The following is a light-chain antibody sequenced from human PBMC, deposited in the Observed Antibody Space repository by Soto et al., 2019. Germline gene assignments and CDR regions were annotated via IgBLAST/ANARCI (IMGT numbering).Light chain of an antibody. CDR3: QQGHTWPLT. CDR1: QSINSE. J-gene: IGKJ2*01. V-gene: IGKV3-15*01. Sequence: EIVMTQSPATLSLSPGERAALSCRASQSINSELAWYQQKPGQPPRLLIYGASTRATGVPARFTGSESGSEFTLTISGLQSEDFAVSYCQQGHTWPLTFGQGTRLEI. CDR2: GAS.